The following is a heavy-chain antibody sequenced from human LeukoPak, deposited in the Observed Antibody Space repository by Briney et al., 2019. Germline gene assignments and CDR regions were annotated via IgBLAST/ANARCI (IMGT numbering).Heavy chain of an antibody. D-gene: IGHD2-2*01. Sequence: GRSLRLSCAASGFTFSDSEMHWVRQAPGKGLEWVAVISYDGSEKYYADSVKGRFTISRDNSKNTLYLQMNSLRAEDTAVYYCARDRDCSSTSCFNAFDIWGQGTVLTVSS. CDR2: ISYDGSEK. CDR3: ARDRDCSSTSCFNAFDI. J-gene: IGHJ3*02. V-gene: IGHV3-30*01. CDR1: GFTFSDSE.